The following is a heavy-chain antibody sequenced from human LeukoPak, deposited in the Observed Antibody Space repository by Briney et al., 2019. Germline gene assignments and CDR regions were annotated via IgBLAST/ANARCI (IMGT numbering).Heavy chain of an antibody. CDR3: ARYDFWSGYNWFDP. CDR2: ISSSGSTI. V-gene: IGHV3-11*01. J-gene: IGHJ5*02. D-gene: IGHD3-3*01. Sequence: PGGSLRLSCAASGFTFSDYYMSWIRQAPGKGLEWVSYISSSGSTIHYADSVKGRFTISRDNAKNSLYLQMNSLRAEDTAVYYCARYDFWSGYNWFDPWGQGTLVTVSS. CDR1: GFTFSDYY.